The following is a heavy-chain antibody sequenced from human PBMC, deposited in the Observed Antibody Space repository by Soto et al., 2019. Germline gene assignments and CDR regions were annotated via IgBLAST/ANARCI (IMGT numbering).Heavy chain of an antibody. CDR2: IYSGGST. Sequence: EVQLVESGGGLIQPGGSLRLSCAASGFTVSSNYMSWVRQAPGKGLEWVSVIYSGGSTYYADSVKGRFTISRDNSKNTLYLQMNSLRAEDTAVYYCARDGRIAAAGTLYYYGMDVWGQGTTVTVSS. CDR1: GFTVSSNY. V-gene: IGHV3-53*01. J-gene: IGHJ6*02. CDR3: ARDGRIAAAGTLYYYGMDV. D-gene: IGHD6-13*01.